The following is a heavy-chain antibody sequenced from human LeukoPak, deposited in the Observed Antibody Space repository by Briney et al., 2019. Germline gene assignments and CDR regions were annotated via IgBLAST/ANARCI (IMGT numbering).Heavy chain of an antibody. D-gene: IGHD4-17*01. J-gene: IGHJ4*02. CDR1: GFTFDDYA. V-gene: IGHV3-9*01. CDR3: AKDMQVYGDYFFDY. Sequence: GGSLRLSRAASGFTFDDYAMHWVRQAPGKGLEWVSGISWNSGSIGYADSVKGRFTISRDNAKNSLYLQMNSLRAEDTALYYCAKDMQVYGDYFFDYWGQGTLVTVSS. CDR2: ISWNSGSI.